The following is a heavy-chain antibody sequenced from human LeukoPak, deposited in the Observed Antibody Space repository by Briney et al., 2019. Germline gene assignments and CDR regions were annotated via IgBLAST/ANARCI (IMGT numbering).Heavy chain of an antibody. CDR3: ATGLIAAAGLGWYFDL. Sequence: ASVNVSCKVSGYTLTELSMHWVRQAPGKGLEWMGGCDPEDGETIYAQKFQGRVTMTEDTSTDTAYMELSSLRSEDTAVYYCATGLIAAAGLGWYFDLWGRGTLVTVSS. V-gene: IGHV1-24*01. D-gene: IGHD6-13*01. CDR2: CDPEDGET. J-gene: IGHJ2*01. CDR1: GYTLTELS.